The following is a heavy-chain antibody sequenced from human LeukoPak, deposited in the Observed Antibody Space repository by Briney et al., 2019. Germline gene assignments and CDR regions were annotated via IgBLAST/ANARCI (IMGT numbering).Heavy chain of an antibody. J-gene: IGHJ4*02. D-gene: IGHD4-4*01. CDR1: GFTFSSYA. V-gene: IGHV3-23*01. CDR2: ISDSGGST. CDR3: ASNPLVSLLFDY. Sequence: GGPLRLSCAASGFTFSSYAMSWVRQAPGKGLEWVSAISDSGGSTYYADSVKGRFTISRDNSKNTLYLQMNSLRAEDTAVYYCASNPLVSLLFDYWGQGTLVTVSS.